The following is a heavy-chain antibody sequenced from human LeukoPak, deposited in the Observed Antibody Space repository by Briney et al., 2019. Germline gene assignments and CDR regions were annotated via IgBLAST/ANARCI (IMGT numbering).Heavy chain of an antibody. V-gene: IGHV4-59*01. D-gene: IGHD3-10*01. CDR2: VNYSGST. CDR3: ARSQTERITMVRGVIGAFDI. CDR1: GGSISSYY. J-gene: IGHJ3*02. Sequence: KTSETLSLTCTVSGGSISSYYWNWIRQPPGKGLEWIGYVNYSGSTNYNPSLKSRVTISVDTSKNQFSLKLSSVTAADTAVYYCARSQTERITMVRGVIGAFDIWGQGTVVTVSS.